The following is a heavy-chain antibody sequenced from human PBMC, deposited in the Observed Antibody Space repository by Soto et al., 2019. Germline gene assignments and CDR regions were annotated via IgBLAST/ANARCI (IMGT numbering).Heavy chain of an antibody. D-gene: IGHD3-9*01. Sequence: EVQLVESGGGLVKPGGSLRLSCAASGFTFTSYTMDWVRQAPGKGLEWVSSISSSSSYIYYADSVKGRFTISRDNAKNSLYLQMNGLRAEDTAVYYCAREGSDILTGNSDYWGQGTLVTVSS. CDR3: AREGSDILTGNSDY. CDR1: GFTFTSYT. J-gene: IGHJ4*02. V-gene: IGHV3-21*01. CDR2: ISSSSSYI.